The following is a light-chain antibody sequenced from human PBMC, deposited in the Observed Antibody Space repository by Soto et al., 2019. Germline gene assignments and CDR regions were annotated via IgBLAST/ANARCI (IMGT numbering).Light chain of an antibody. V-gene: IGLV2-23*01. J-gene: IGLJ1*01. CDR1: SSDVGSYSL. CDR2: EDI. CDR3: YTYAGGSTYL. Sequence: QSVLAQPASVSGSPGQSITISCSGTSSDVGSYSLLSWYQHHPGKAPKLIIYEDIKGPSGVSNRFSGSKSGNTASLRISGLQAEDEADYYCYTYAGGSTYLFGTGT.